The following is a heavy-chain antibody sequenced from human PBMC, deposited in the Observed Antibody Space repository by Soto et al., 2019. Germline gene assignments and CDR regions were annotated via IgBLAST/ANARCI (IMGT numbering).Heavy chain of an antibody. V-gene: IGHV3-48*03. D-gene: IGHD2-21*01. CDR3: AKDLTGYSIDV. CDR1: GFSFSTSQ. J-gene: IGHJ6*02. Sequence: EEQLVESGGGLVHPGGSLRLSCAASGFSFSTSQMDWVRQAPGKGLEWVSYINDNSRAIFYADSVKGRFTISRDNAKNLLFLKMNSLRGEDTAVYYCAKDLTGYSIDVWGQGTTVTVSS. CDR2: INDNSRAI.